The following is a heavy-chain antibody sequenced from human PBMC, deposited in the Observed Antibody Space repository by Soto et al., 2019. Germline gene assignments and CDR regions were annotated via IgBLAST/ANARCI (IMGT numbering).Heavy chain of an antibody. Sequence: GGSLRLSCAASGFTFSNAWMNWVRQAPGKGLEWVGHIKSKTDGGTTDYAAPVKGRFTISRDDSKNTLYLQMNSLKTEDTAVYYCTTVRRSYDILTGFYKGLIDYWGQGTLVTVSS. D-gene: IGHD3-9*01. CDR1: GFTFSNAW. J-gene: IGHJ4*02. CDR3: TTVRRSYDILTGFYKGLIDY. V-gene: IGHV3-15*07. CDR2: IKSKTDGGTT.